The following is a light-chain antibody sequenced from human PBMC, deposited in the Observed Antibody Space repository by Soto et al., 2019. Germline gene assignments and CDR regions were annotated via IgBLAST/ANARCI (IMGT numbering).Light chain of an antibody. J-gene: IGKJ2*01. CDR2: GAS. CDR3: QQYGSSGYT. V-gene: IGKV3-20*01. CDR1: QSVSSSS. Sequence: EIVLTQSPGTLSLSPGERATLSCRASQSVSSSSLARYQQKPGQAPSLLIYGASSRATGIPDRFSGSGSGTDFTLTINRLEPEDFAVYYCQQYGSSGYTFGQGTKLEIK.